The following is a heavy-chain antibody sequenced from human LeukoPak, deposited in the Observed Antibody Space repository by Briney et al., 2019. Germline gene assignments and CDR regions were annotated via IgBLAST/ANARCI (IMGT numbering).Heavy chain of an antibody. Sequence: GESLKISCKGSGYSFTSYWIGWVRQMPGKGLEWMGIIYPGDSDTRYSPSFQGQVTISADKSISTAYLQWSSLKASDTAMYYCARSAVPGYYDILTGYYGTYYYYYYMDVWGKGTTVTVSS. CDR1: GYSFTSYW. D-gene: IGHD3-9*01. CDR3: ARSAVPGYYDILTGYYGTYYYYYYMDV. V-gene: IGHV5-51*01. J-gene: IGHJ6*03. CDR2: IYPGDSDT.